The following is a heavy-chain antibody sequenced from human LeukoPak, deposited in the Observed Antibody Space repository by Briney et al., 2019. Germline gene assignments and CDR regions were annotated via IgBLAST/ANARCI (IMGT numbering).Heavy chain of an antibody. CDR2: ISGDGGST. V-gene: IGHV3-43*02. D-gene: IGHD3-22*01. CDR1: GFTFDDYA. CDR3: AKDYRLYYDSSGYYDQYFQH. J-gene: IGHJ1*01. Sequence: GGSLRLSCAASGFTFDDYAMHWVRQAPGKGLEWVSLISGDGGSTYYADSVKGRFTISRDNSKNSLYLQMNSLRTEDTALYYCAKDYRLYYDSSGYYDQYFQHWGQGTLVTVSS.